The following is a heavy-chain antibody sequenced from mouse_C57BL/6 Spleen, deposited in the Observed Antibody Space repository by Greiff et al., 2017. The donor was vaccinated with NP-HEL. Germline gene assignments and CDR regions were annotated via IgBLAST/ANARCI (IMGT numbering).Heavy chain of an antibody. CDR2: IYPGDGDT. D-gene: IGHD3-2*02. J-gene: IGHJ3*01. CDR1: GYAFSSYW. V-gene: IGHV1-80*01. CDR3: AIWDSSGPAWFAY. Sequence: QVQLQQSGAELVKPGASVKISCKASGYAFSSYWMNWVKQRPGKGLEWIGQIYPGDGDTNYNGKFKGKATLTVDKSSSTAYMQLSSLTSEDSAVYYCAIWDSSGPAWFAYWGQGTLVTVSA.